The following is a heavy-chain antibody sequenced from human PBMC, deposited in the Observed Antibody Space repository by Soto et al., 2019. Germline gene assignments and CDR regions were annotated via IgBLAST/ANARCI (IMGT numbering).Heavy chain of an antibody. CDR1: GGSINSAVHY. D-gene: IGHD1-26*01. J-gene: IGHJ4*02. V-gene: IGHV4-31*03. CDR2: IYYTGNT. CDR3: AREGQGRPFYFDS. Sequence: PSETLSLTCTVSGGSINSAVHYWSWIRLYPGKGLEWIGYIYYTGNTYYNPSLKSRFTISVDTSKNQFSLKLSSVTAADTAVYYCAREGQGRPFYFDSWGQGTLVTVSS.